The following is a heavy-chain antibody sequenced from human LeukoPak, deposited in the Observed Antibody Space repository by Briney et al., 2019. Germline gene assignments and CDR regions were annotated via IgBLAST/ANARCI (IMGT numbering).Heavy chain of an antibody. CDR1: GFTFSTYL. CDR3: ARDRKGGDY. J-gene: IGHJ4*02. Sequence: GGSLRLSCAVSGFTFSTYLMSWVRQAPGKGLEWVANIKQDGSEKYYVDSVKGRFTISRDNAKNSLYLQMNSLRVEDTAVYYCARDRKGGDYWGKGTLVTVSS. D-gene: IGHD3-16*01. CDR2: IKQDGSEK. V-gene: IGHV3-7*01.